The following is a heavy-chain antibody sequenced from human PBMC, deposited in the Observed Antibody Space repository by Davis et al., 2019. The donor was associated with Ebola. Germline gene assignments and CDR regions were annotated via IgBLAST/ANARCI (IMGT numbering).Heavy chain of an antibody. Sequence: PSETLSLTCTVSGGSISTSYYNYWSWLRQPPGKGLEWIGSIYYTGSTFYNPSLKSRVTISADTSKNHFSLDLNSVTAADTAVYYCARGRYSSSGYSDYWGPGTLVAVSS. CDR2: IYYTGST. J-gene: IGHJ4*02. CDR3: ARGRYSSSGYSDY. V-gene: IGHV4-39*07. CDR1: GGSISTSYYNY. D-gene: IGHD2-15*01.